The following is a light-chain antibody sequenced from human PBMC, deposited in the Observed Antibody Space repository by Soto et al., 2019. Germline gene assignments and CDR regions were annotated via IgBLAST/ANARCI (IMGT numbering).Light chain of an antibody. CDR1: QSVGSN. CDR2: GAS. Sequence: EVVMTQSPATLPESPGGRVTLSCRASQSVGSNLAWYQQRPGQPPRLLIYGASTRDTGVPTRFSGSGSGTEFTLTITNLQSEDFAVYYCQQYNNWLPWTFGQGTKVDIK. CDR3: QQYNNWLPWT. V-gene: IGKV3D-15*01. J-gene: IGKJ1*01.